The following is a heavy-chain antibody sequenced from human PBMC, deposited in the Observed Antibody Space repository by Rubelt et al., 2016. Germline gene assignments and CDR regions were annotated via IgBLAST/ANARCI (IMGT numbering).Heavy chain of an antibody. CDR3: ARDVLPVYYYGMDV. D-gene: IGHD3-10*01. J-gene: IGHJ6*02. Sequence: SSYGMHWVRQAPGKGLEWVAFIRYDGSNKYYADSVKGRFTISRDNSKNTLYLQMNSLRAEDTAVYYCARDVLPVYYYGMDVWGQGTTVTVSS. CDR2: IRYDGSNK. CDR1: SSYG. V-gene: IGHV3-30*02.